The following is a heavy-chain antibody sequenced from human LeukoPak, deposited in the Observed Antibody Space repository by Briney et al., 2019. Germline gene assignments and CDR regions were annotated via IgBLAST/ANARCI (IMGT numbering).Heavy chain of an antibody. Sequence: ASVTVSCKASGYTFTGYYMHWVRQAPGQGLEWMGWINPNSGGTNYAQKFQGRVTMTRDTSISTAYMELSRLRSDDTAVYYCARDSNIEYDYVWGSYGYWGQGTLVTVSS. J-gene: IGHJ4*02. CDR2: INPNSGGT. D-gene: IGHD3-16*01. CDR3: ARDSNIEYDYVWGSYGY. V-gene: IGHV1-2*02. CDR1: GYTFTGYY.